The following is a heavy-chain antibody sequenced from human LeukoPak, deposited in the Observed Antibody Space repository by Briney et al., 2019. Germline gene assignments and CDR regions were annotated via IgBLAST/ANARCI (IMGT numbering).Heavy chain of an antibody. V-gene: IGHV3-74*01. CDR2: IFTDGSTT. D-gene: IGHD2-21*02. CDR1: EFNFFSYG. J-gene: IGHJ4*01. CDR3: ARELPREVTLDY. Sequence: GGSLRLSCVASEFNFFSYGMQWVRQAPGKGLVWVSRIFTDGSTTSYADSVKGRFTISRDNAKNTLYLEMKSLRVEDTAVYYCARELPREVTLDYWGQGTLVAVSP.